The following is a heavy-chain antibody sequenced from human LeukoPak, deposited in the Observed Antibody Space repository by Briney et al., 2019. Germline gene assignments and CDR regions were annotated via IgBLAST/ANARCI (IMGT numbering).Heavy chain of an antibody. CDR3: ARSPFGRLGVFDY. CDR2: IYYSGST. J-gene: IGHJ4*02. CDR1: GGSISSSSYY. D-gene: IGHD3-16*01. V-gene: IGHV4-39*07. Sequence: SETLSLTCTVSGGSISSSSYYWGWIRQPPGKGLEWIGSIYYSGSTYYNPSLKSRVTISVDTSKNQFSLKLSSVTAADTAVYYCARSPFGRLGVFDYWGQGTLVTVSS.